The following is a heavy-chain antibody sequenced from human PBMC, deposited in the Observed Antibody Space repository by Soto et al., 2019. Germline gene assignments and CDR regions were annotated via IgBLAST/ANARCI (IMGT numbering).Heavy chain of an antibody. Sequence: QVQLVESGGGVVQPGRSLRLSCAAPGFTFSSYGMHWVRQAPGKGLEWVAVISYDGSNKYYADSVKGRFTISRDNSKNTLYLQMNSLRAEDTAVYYCAKDYYHPYFSGALDYWGQGTLVTVSS. CDR2: ISYDGSNK. CDR1: GFTFSSYG. J-gene: IGHJ4*02. D-gene: IGHD2-15*01. CDR3: AKDYYHPYFSGALDY. V-gene: IGHV3-30*18.